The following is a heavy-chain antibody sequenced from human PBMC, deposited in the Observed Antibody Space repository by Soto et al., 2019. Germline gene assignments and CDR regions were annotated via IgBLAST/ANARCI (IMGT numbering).Heavy chain of an antibody. D-gene: IGHD3-16*01. J-gene: IGHJ6*02. CDR2: IIPSFATA. CDR1: GGTFSSYA. Sequence: QVQLVPSGAEVKKPGSSVKVSCKASGGTFSSYAINWVRQAPGQGLEWMGGIIPSFATADYSQKFQGRVTITADESTSRAYMELSSLRSEDTAVYYCAQCLLGVNYYYGMDVWGQGTTVTVSS. CDR3: AQCLLGVNYYYGMDV. V-gene: IGHV1-69*12.